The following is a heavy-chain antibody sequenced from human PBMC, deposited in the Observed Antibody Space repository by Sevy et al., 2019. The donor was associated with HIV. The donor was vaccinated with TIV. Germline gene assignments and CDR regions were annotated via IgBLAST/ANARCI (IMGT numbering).Heavy chain of an antibody. CDR1: GFTFSSYA. J-gene: IGHJ3*02. CDR2: ISYDGSNK. D-gene: IGHD6-25*01. CDR3: AREHRAGGNLDAFDI. V-gene: IGHV3-30-3*01. Sequence: GGSLRLSCAASGFTFSSYAMHWVRQAPGKGLGWVAVISYDGSNKYYADSVKGRFTISRDNSKNTLYLQMNSLRAEDTAVYYCAREHRAGGNLDAFDIWGQGTMVTVSS.